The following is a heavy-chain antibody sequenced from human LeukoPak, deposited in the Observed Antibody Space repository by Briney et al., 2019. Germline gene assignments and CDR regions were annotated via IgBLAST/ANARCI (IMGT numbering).Heavy chain of an antibody. J-gene: IGHJ4*01. CDR1: GYTFTGYY. D-gene: IGHD6-19*01. CDR3: AKWRGYSSGWSGPFDD. Sequence: ASVKFSCKASGYTFTGYYMHWVRHAPGQGLDWMGWIDPNSGGTNYAQKFHGRVTVTRDTSISTAYMELSRLKSDDTAVYYCAKWRGYSSGWSGPFDDWGQGTLVTVSS. CDR2: IDPNSGGT. V-gene: IGHV1-2*02.